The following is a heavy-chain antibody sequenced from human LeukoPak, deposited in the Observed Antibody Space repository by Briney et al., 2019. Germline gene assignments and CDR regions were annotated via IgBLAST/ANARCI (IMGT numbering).Heavy chain of an antibody. J-gene: IGHJ6*03. V-gene: IGHV1-18*01. CDR2: ISAYNGNT. CDR3: ARGTFDYDVVTGIHYYYMDV. CDR1: NYTFSSYG. D-gene: IGHD3-3*01. Sequence: ASVKVSCKAFNYTFSSYGISWVRQAPGQGLEWMGWISAYNGNTNYAQKLQGRVTMTTDTSTSTAYMEVSSLGSDDTAVYFCARGTFDYDVVTGIHYYYMDVWGTGTTVTVSS.